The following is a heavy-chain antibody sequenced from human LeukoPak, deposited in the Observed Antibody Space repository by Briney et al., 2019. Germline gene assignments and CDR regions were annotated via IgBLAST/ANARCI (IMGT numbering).Heavy chain of an antibody. CDR2: INHSGST. Sequence: SETLSLTCAVYDGSFSGYYWSWIRQPPGKGLEWIGEINHSGSTNYNPSLKSRVTISVDTSKNQFSLKLSSVTAADTAVYYCARGRPTDDFDYWGQGTLVTVSS. D-gene: IGHD4-17*01. J-gene: IGHJ4*02. V-gene: IGHV4-34*01. CDR1: DGSFSGYY. CDR3: ARGRPTDDFDY.